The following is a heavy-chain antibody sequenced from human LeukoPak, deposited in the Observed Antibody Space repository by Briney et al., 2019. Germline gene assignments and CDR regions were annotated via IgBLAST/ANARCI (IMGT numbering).Heavy chain of an antibody. V-gene: IGHV3-23*01. CDR1: GFIFRNHA. CDR2: VSASGGST. D-gene: IGHD3-10*01. Sequence: GGSLRLSCAASGFIFRNHAMNWVRQAPGQGLEWVSGVSASGGSTFNTDSVKGRFGISRDNSKNTLYLEMNSLRAEDTALYYCAKSLGNQGVIDYWGQGTLVTVSS. CDR3: AKSLGNQGVIDY. J-gene: IGHJ4*02.